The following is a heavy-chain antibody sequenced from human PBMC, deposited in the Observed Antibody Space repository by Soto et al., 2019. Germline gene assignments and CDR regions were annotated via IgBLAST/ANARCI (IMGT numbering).Heavy chain of an antibody. CDR2: ISSNSDIT. CDR3: ARLPKGSVVTA. J-gene: IGHJ4*02. CDR1: GFRFSDHS. D-gene: IGHD2-21*02. V-gene: IGHV3-48*02. Sequence: LVESGGGLVYPGGSLLLSCEGSGFRFSDHSMNWVRQAPGKGLQWISYISSNSDITYYADSVKGRFTVSSDNANNALFLQMNRLRDDDTATYYCARLPKGSVVTAWGQGARVTVSS.